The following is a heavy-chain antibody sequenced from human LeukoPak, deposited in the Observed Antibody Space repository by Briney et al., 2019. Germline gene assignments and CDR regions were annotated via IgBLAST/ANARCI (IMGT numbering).Heavy chain of an antibody. J-gene: IGHJ4*02. CDR1: GFTFSSYW. D-gene: IGHD3-10*01. CDR3: ARDQRLLWFGELMYYFDY. Sequence: GGSLRLSCAASGFTFSSYWMSWVRQAPGKGLEWVANIKQDGSEKYYVDSVKGRFTISRVNAKNSLYLQMNSLRAEDTAVYYCARDQRLLWFGELMYYFDYWGQGTLVTVSS. CDR2: IKQDGSEK. V-gene: IGHV3-7*03.